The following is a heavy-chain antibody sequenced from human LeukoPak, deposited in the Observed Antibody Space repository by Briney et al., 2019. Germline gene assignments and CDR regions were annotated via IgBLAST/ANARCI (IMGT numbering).Heavy chain of an antibody. D-gene: IGHD3-3*01. V-gene: IGHV4-61*01. CDR2: IYYSGST. J-gene: IGHJ5*02. CDR3: AGITIFGVVITNWFDP. Sequence: SETLSLTCTVSGGSVSSGSYYWSWIRQPPGKGLEWIGYIYYSGSTNYNPSLKSRVTISVDTSKNQFSLKLSSVTAADTAVYYCAGITIFGVVITNWFDPWGQGTLVTVSS. CDR1: GGSVSSGSYY.